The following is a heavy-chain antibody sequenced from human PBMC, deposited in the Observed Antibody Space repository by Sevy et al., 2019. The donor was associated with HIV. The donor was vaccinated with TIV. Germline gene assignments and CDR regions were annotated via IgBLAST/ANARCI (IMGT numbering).Heavy chain of an antibody. Sequence: GGSLRLSCAASGFTFSSYWMHWVRQAPGKGLVWVSRVDSDGSSTSYADSVKGRFTISRDNAKNTLYLQMNSLRAEDTGVYYCARGAAAGTFDYWGQGTLVTVSS. CDR1: GFTFSSYW. V-gene: IGHV3-74*01. CDR2: VDSDGSST. D-gene: IGHD6-13*01. J-gene: IGHJ4*02. CDR3: ARGAAAGTFDY.